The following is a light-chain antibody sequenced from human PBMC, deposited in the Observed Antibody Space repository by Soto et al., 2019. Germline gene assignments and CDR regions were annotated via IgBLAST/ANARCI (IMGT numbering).Light chain of an antibody. CDR3: QQSYSTTWT. V-gene: IGKV1-39*01. CDR2: AAS. Sequence: DIQMTQSPSSLSESVGDRVTITCWASQSISSYLNWYQQKPGKAPKLLIYAASSLQSWVTSRFSCSGSETDFTLTISSLQPEDVATYSCQQSYSTTWTFGQATKVE. CDR1: QSISSY. J-gene: IGKJ1*01.